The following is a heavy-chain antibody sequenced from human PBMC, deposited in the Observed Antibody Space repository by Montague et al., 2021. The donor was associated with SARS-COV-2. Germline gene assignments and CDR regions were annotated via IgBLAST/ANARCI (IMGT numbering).Heavy chain of an antibody. CDR2: MYYSGST. J-gene: IGHJ6*02. CDR3: ARDDIVLQGVTKGMDV. Sequence: SETLSLTCTVSGGSISSSNYYWGWIRRPPGKGLEWIGNMYYSGSTYYNPSLKSRVTISMDTSKNQFSLKLSSVTAADTAVYYCARDDIVLQGVTKGMDVWGQGTTVTVSS. D-gene: IGHD3-10*01. V-gene: IGHV4-39*07. CDR1: GGSISSSNYY.